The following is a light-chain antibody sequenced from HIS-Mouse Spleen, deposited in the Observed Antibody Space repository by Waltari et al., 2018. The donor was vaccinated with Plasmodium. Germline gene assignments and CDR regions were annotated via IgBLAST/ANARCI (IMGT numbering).Light chain of an antibody. CDR2: GAS. CDR1: QSVSSN. Sequence: EIVMTQSPATLSVSPGESATLPCRASQSVSSNLAWYQQNPGQAPRLLIYGASTRATGIPARFSGSGPGTEFTLTISSMQSEDFAVYYCQQYNNWPPYTFGQGTKLEIK. CDR3: QQYNNWPPYT. V-gene: IGKV3-15*01. J-gene: IGKJ2*01.